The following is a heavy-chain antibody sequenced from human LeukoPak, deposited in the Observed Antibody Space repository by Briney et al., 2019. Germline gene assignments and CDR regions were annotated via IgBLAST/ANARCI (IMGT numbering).Heavy chain of an antibody. Sequence: PSETLSLTCAVYGGSFSGYYWSWIRQPPGKGLEWIGEINHSGSTNYNPSLKSRVTISVDTSKNQFSLKLSSVTAADTAVYYCARLGRAPSRNYYYYYDMDVWGKGTTVTVSS. V-gene: IGHV4-34*01. CDR1: GGSFSGYY. CDR2: INHSGST. CDR3: ARLGRAPSRNYYYYYDMDV. J-gene: IGHJ6*03. D-gene: IGHD1-14*01.